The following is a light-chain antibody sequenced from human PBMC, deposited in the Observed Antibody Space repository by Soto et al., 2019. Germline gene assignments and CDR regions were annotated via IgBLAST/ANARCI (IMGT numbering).Light chain of an antibody. V-gene: IGKV3-11*01. CDR3: QQRSNWPPYT. CDR1: QSVSSY. Sequence: EIVLTQSPATLSLSPGERATLSCRASQSVSSYLAWYQQKPGQAPRLLIYDASNRATGIPARFSGSGSGTDFTTPISSLEPEDFAVYYCQQRSNWPPYTFGQGTKLEIK. J-gene: IGKJ2*01. CDR2: DAS.